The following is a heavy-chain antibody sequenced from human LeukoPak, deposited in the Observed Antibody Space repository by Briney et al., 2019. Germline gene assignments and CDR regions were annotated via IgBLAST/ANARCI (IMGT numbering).Heavy chain of an antibody. Sequence: SETLSLTCAVYGESFSGYYWSWIRQPPGKGLEWIGEINHSGSTNYNPSLKSRVTISVDTSKNQFSLKLSSVTAADTAVYYCASIDLRGIAAPRDYWGQGTLVTVSS. CDR1: GESFSGYY. CDR3: ASIDLRGIAAPRDY. D-gene: IGHD6-13*01. CDR2: INHSGST. V-gene: IGHV4-34*01. J-gene: IGHJ4*02.